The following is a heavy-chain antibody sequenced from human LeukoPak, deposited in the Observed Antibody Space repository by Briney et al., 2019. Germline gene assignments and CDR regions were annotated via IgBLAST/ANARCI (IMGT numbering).Heavy chain of an antibody. D-gene: IGHD7-27*01. CDR2: ITSDGGTT. J-gene: IGHJ4*02. V-gene: IGHV3-23*01. CDR1: AFTFSNYG. Sequence: PGGSLRLSCAASAFTFSNYGMYWVRQAPGKGLECVSAITSDGGTTSYADSVRGRFTISRDISKNTLYLQMNSLGVEDTALYYCAKDLHNWGFDYWGQGILVTVSS. CDR3: AKDLHNWGFDY.